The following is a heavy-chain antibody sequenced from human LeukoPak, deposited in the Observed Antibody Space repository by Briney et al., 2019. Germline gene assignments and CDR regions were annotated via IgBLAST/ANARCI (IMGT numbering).Heavy chain of an antibody. CDR1: GFTFSSYG. V-gene: IGHV3-30*18. Sequence: GGSLRLSCAASGFTFSSYGMHWVRQAPGKGLEWVAVISYDGSNKYYADSVKGRFTISRDNSKNTLYLQMNSLRAEDTAVYYCAKDRVGVHLDYWGQGTLVTVSS. D-gene: IGHD1-26*01. CDR3: AKDRVGVHLDY. CDR2: ISYDGSNK. J-gene: IGHJ4*02.